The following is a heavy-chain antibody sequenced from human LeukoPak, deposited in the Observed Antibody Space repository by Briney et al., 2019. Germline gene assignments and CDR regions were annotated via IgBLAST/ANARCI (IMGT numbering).Heavy chain of an antibody. Sequence: ASVKVSCKASGYTFTSYGISWVRPAPGQGLEWMGWISAYNGNTNYAQKLQGRVTMTTDTSTSTAYMELRSLRSDDTAVYYRARGERYSYGYYFDYWGQGTLVTVSS. D-gene: IGHD5-18*01. J-gene: IGHJ4*02. V-gene: IGHV1-18*01. CDR1: GYTFTSYG. CDR2: ISAYNGNT. CDR3: ARGERYSYGYYFDY.